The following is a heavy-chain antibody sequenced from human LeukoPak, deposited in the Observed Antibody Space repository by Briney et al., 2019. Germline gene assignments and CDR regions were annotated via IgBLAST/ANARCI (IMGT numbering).Heavy chain of an antibody. CDR3: ASHLDATDAFDI. V-gene: IGHV4-34*01. CDR2: INHSGST. CDR1: GGSFSGYY. Sequence: SETLSLTCAVYGGSFSGYYWSWIRQPPGKGLEWIGEINHSGSTSYNPSLKSRLTISVDTSKNQFSLKLSSVTAADTAVYYRASHLDATDAFDIWGQGTMVTVSS. J-gene: IGHJ3*02. D-gene: IGHD2-15*01.